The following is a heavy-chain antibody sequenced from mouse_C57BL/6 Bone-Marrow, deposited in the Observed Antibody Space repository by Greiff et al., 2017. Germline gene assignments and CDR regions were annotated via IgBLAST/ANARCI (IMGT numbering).Heavy chain of an antibody. CDR1: GYTFTGYW. CDR3: ARYRYYDYDWFAY. D-gene: IGHD2-4*01. CDR2: ILPGSGST. J-gene: IGHJ3*01. Sequence: QVQLQQSGAELMKPGASVKLSCKATGYTFTGYWIEWVKQRPGHGLEWIEEILPGSGSTNYNEKFKGKATFTADTSSNTAYMQLSSLTTEDSAIYYCARYRYYDYDWFAYWGQGTLVTVSA. V-gene: IGHV1-9*01.